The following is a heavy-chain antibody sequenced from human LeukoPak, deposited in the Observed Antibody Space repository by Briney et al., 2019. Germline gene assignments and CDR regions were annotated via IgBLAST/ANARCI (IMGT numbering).Heavy chain of an antibody. J-gene: IGHJ4*02. Sequence: GGSLRLSCVASGFIFSTFSMSWVRQAPGKGLEWVANINQDGSEKYYVDSVKGRFTISRDNSKSSLYLQMNSLRAEDTAIYYCAKTYYYSSGNFWGRGTLVTVSS. CDR3: AKTYYYSSGNF. CDR1: GFIFSTFS. D-gene: IGHD3-10*01. V-gene: IGHV3-7*01. CDR2: INQDGSEK.